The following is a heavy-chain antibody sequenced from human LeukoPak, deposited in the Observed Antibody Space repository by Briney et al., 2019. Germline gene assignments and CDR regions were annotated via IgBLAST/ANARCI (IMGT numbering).Heavy chain of an antibody. Sequence: SETLSLTCTVSGGSISSSSYYWGWIRQPPGKGLEWIGSIYYSGSTYYNPSLKSRVTISVDTSKNQFSLKLSSVTAADTAVYYCARASGIAVAGWFDPWGQGTLVTVSS. CDR3: ARASGIAVAGWFDP. D-gene: IGHD6-19*01. CDR2: IYYSGST. V-gene: IGHV4-39*07. CDR1: GGSISSSSYY. J-gene: IGHJ5*02.